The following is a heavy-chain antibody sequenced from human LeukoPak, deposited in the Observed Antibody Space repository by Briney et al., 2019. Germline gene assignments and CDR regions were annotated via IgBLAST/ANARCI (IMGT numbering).Heavy chain of an antibody. CDR1: GASISSTTYY. V-gene: IGHV4-39*01. J-gene: IGHJ4*02. CDR2: ISYTGST. CDR3: ARGRYGPRLGN. Sequence: SETLSLTCTVSGASISSTTYYWGWIRLSPGRGLEWIGTISYTGSTYYNPSLKSRVTLSLDTSKNQFSLRLSSVAAADTAVYYCARGRYGPRLGNWGQGTLVTVSS. D-gene: IGHD3-16*01.